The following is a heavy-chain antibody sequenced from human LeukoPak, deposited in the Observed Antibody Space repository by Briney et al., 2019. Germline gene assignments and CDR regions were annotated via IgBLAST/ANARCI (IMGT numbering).Heavy chain of an antibody. CDR1: GFTFSTYW. CDR2: IKSDGST. V-gene: IGHV3-74*01. J-gene: IGHJ4*02. Sequence: GGSLRLSCAASGFTFSTYWMHWVRQAPGKGLVWVSRIKSDGSTNYADSVKGRFTISRDNAKNTVSLQMNNLRATDTALYYCARADLDWGQGTLVTVSS. CDR3: ARADLD.